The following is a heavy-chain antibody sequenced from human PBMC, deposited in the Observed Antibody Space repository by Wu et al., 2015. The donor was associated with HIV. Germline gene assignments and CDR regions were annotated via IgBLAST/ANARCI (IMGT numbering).Heavy chain of an antibody. CDR2: ISAYNGNT. CDR1: GYTFTSYG. CDR3: ARDAASGAGIAAAGYRGGSVPDPRGGPERGNP. J-gene: IGHJ5*02. V-gene: IGHV1-18*01. Sequence: QVQLVQSGAEVKKPGASVKVSCKASGYTFTSYGISWVRQAPGQGLGWMGWISAYNGNTNYAQKLQGRVTMTTDTSTSTAYMELRSLRSDDTAVYYCARDAASGAGIAAAGYRGGSVPDPRGGPERGNPWV. D-gene: IGHD6-13*01.